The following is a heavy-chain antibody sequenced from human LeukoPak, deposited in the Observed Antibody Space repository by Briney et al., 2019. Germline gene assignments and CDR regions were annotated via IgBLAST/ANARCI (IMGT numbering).Heavy chain of an antibody. CDR1: GAAITSHDYS. CDR3: ARAYLYNGVDD. V-gene: IGHV4-30-2*01. CDR2: IYHSGNT. Sequence: SETLSLTCAVSGAAITSHDYSWSWIRQPPGKGLEWIGYIYHSGNTYYNPSLKSRVTISVDRSKNHFSLRLTSVTAADTAVYYCARAYLYNGVDDWGQATTVTVSS. J-gene: IGHJ6*02. D-gene: IGHD3-16*01.